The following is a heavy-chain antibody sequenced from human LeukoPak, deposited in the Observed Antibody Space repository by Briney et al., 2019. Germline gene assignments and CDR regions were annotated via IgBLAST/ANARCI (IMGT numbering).Heavy chain of an antibody. D-gene: IGHD3-16*01. CDR2: IYYSGST. CDR3: ARDYGAFDI. Sequence: SETLSLTCTVSGGSISSSSYYWGWIRQPPGKGLEWIGSIYYSGSTYYNPSLKSRVTISVDTSKNQFSLKLSSVTAADTAVYYCARDYGAFDIWGQGTMVTVSS. J-gene: IGHJ3*02. V-gene: IGHV4-39*02. CDR1: GGSISSSSYY.